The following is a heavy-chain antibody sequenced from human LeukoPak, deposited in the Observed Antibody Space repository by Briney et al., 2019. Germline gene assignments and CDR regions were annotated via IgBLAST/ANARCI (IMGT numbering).Heavy chain of an antibody. V-gene: IGHV3-21*01. CDR3: ARGLFVLHYSSSNPFDC. Sequence: GGSLRLSCAASGFTFSSYSMNWVRQAPGKGLEWVSFISGSSSYTHYADSVKGRFTISRDNAKSALYLQMNSLRVEDAAVYYCARGLFVLHYSSSNPFDCWGQGTLVTVSS. D-gene: IGHD6-6*01. CDR2: ISGSSSYT. J-gene: IGHJ4*02. CDR1: GFTFSSYS.